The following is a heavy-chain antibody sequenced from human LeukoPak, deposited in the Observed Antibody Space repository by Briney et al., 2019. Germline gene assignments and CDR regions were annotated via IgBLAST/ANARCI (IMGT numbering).Heavy chain of an antibody. CDR2: IYSGDST. D-gene: IGHD6-6*01. Sequence: GGSLRLSCAGSGFTFSSYSMSWVRQAPAKGLDWVSVIYSGDSTYYADSVKGRFTISRDTSKNILYLQMNSLRAEDTAVYYCARDKGTSYLSSFDYWGQGTLVTVSS. CDR1: GFTFSSYS. J-gene: IGHJ4*02. CDR3: ARDKGTSYLSSFDY. V-gene: IGHV3-66*01.